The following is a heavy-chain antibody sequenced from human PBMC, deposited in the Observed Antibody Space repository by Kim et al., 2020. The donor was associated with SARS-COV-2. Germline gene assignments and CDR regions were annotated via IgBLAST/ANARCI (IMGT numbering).Heavy chain of an antibody. V-gene: IGHV3-33*08. CDR3: ARWRKKLLWFGESNPGDAFDI. Sequence: GGSLRLSCAASGFTFSSYGMHWVRQAPGKGLEWVAVIWYDGSNKYYADSVKGRFTISRDNSKNTLYLQMNSLRAEDTDVYYCARWRKKLLWFGESNPGDAFDILGQGTMVTVSS. D-gene: IGHD3-10*01. J-gene: IGHJ3*02. CDR2: IWYDGSNK. CDR1: GFTFSSYG.